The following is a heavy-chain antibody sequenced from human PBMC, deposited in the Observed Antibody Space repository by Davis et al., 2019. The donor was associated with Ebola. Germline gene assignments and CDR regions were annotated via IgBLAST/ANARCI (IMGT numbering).Heavy chain of an antibody. Sequence: GGSLRLSCAASGFTFSGSAMHWVRQVSGKGLEWVGRIRSKAKSYATAYAASVKGRFTISRDDSKNTAYLQMNSLKTEDTAVYYCEVAVAGTGYMDVWGQGTTVTVSS. V-gene: IGHV3-73*01. CDR3: EVAVAGTGYMDV. CDR2: IRSKAKSYAT. D-gene: IGHD6-19*01. J-gene: IGHJ6*02. CDR1: GFTFSGSA.